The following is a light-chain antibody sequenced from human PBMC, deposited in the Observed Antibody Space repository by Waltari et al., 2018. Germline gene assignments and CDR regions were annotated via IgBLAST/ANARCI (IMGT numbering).Light chain of an antibody. CDR3: QAYDSSLSGSRV. CDR1: SSNIGAGYD. CDR2: GNS. Sequence: QSVLTQPPSVSGAPGQRVTISCTGSSSNIGAGYDVHWYQQLPETPPQLLTYGNSNRPSGVPDRFFGSKSGTSASLAITGLQAEDEADYYCQAYDSSLSGSRVFGGGTKLTVL. J-gene: IGLJ2*01. V-gene: IGLV1-40*01.